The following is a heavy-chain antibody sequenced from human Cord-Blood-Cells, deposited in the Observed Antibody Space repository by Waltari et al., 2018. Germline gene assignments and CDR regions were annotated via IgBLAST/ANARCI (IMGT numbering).Heavy chain of an antibody. CDR2: IFSYDEK. V-gene: IGHV2-26*01. CDR1: GLSLSHASMG. D-gene: IGHD1-20*01. Sequence: QGTVKVSGAVLVEPTETLTLTCTVSGLSLSHASMGVSWIRQPPRKALEWLAHIFSYDEKAYRTPLKSRLTSSKDTSKSQVVLTMTNMDTVETATYYCAQIQSGPNSWNYWYFALWGRGPLVTVSS. CDR3: AQIQSGPNSWNYWYFAL. J-gene: IGHJ2*01.